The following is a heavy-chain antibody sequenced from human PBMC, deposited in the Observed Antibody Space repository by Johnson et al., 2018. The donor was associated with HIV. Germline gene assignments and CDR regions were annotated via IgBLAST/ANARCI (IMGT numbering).Heavy chain of an antibody. D-gene: IGHD2-2*01. V-gene: IGHV3-30*02. Sequence: QVQLVESGGGVVQPGGSLRLSCAASGFTFNNYDMHWVRQAPGKGLEWVAFIRYDGSYKYYADSVKGRFTISRDNSKNTLYVQMNRLRTEDTAVYFCARSKDCSSTRCSDWDSAFDIWGQGTMVTVSS. CDR2: IRYDGSYK. CDR1: GFTFNNYD. J-gene: IGHJ3*02. CDR3: ARSKDCSSTRCSDWDSAFDI.